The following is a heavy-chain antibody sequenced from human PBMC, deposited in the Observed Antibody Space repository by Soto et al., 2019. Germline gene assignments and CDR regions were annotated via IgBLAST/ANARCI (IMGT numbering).Heavy chain of an antibody. CDR1: GFSFSTYS. CDR2: ISSRSYTI. V-gene: IGHV3-48*02. CDR3: ARGGSSSDNGMDV. J-gene: IGHJ6*02. Sequence: EVQLVESGGGLVQPGGSLRLSCAASGFSFSTYSMNWVRQAPGKGLERVSYISSRSYTIYYIDSVKGRLTISKDNAKSSLYLQMNSLRDEDTAVYYCARGGSSSDNGMDVWGQGTTVTVSS. D-gene: IGHD6-6*01.